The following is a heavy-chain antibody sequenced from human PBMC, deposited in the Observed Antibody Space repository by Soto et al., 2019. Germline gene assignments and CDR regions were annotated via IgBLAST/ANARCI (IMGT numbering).Heavy chain of an antibody. CDR1: GFNFDNYG. J-gene: IGHJ4*02. Sequence: QVQLVESGGGVVQPGGSLRLSCQASGFNFDNYGMHWVRQAPGKGLEWVAVITYDGSFQYYADSVKGRFTISRDNSKNTLSLHLNTLIPEDTAVYHCAKDRVGGTFYTPLAFWGQGTLVTVSS. V-gene: IGHV3-30*18. CDR2: ITYDGSFQ. D-gene: IGHD1-7*01. CDR3: AKDRVGGTFYTPLAF.